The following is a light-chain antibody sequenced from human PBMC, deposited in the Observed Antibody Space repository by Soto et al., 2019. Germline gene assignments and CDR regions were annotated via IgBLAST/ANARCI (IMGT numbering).Light chain of an antibody. J-gene: IGKJ4*01. Sequence: IVLTQSPATLSLSPGERATLSCRASQSLSRYLAWYQQKPGQAPRLLIYDASNRATGIPARFSGSGSGTDFTLTISSLETEDFAVYYCQQRSDWPLTFGGGTKVDIK. CDR2: DAS. CDR1: QSLSRY. V-gene: IGKV3-11*01. CDR3: QQRSDWPLT.